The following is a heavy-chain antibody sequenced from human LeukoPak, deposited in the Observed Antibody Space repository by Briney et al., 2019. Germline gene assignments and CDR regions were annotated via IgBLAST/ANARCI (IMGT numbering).Heavy chain of an antibody. D-gene: IGHD3-3*01. CDR1: GFTFSSYW. CDR2: ISSSGSTI. Sequence: PGGSLRLSCAASGFTFSSYWMHWVRQAPGKGLEWVSYISSSGSTIYYADSVKGRFTISRDNAKNSLYLQMNSLRAEDTAVYYCARDSEYYDFWSGYSVWGQGTLVTVSS. V-gene: IGHV3-48*04. J-gene: IGHJ4*02. CDR3: ARDSEYYDFWSGYSV.